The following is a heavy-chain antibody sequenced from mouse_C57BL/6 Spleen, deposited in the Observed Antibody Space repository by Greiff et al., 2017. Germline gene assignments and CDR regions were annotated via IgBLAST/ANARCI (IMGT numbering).Heavy chain of an antibody. D-gene: IGHD2-2*01. CDR2: IYLGNGYT. J-gene: IGHJ4*01. CDR3: GREDGNDVGYAMDY. Sequence: EVKLVESGAELVRPGSSVKMSCKTSGYTFTSYGINWVKQRPGQGLEWIGYIYLGNGYTEYNEKFKGKATLTSDTSSSTAYMQLSSLTSEDSAIYCCGREDGNDVGYAMDYWGQGTSVTVSS. CDR1: GYTFTSYG. V-gene: IGHV1-58*01.